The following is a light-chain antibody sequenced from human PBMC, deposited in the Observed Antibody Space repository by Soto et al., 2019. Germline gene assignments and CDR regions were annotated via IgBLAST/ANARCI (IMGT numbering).Light chain of an antibody. Sequence: EDVLPQSPATLSLSPGERATLSCRAGQNINDNFLAWYQQKPGQAPRPLIFSASHRATGIPDRFSGRGSGTHFTLTINRLEPEDFAVYFCQQHGISHITFGQGTRLEI. J-gene: IGKJ5*01. V-gene: IGKV3-20*01. CDR3: QQHGISHIT. CDR2: SAS. CDR1: QNINDNF.